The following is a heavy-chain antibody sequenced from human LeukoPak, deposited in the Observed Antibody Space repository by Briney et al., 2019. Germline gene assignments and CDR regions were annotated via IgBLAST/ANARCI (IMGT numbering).Heavy chain of an antibody. Sequence: ASVKVSCKASGGTFSSYAISWVRQAPGQGLEWMGGIIPIFGTANYAQKFQGRVTITADESTSTAYMELSSLGSEDTAVYYCARGSGSYKFNYYYYYMDVWGKGTTVTVSS. J-gene: IGHJ6*03. D-gene: IGHD1-26*01. V-gene: IGHV1-69*13. CDR3: ARGSGSYKFNYYYYYMDV. CDR2: IIPIFGTA. CDR1: GGTFSSYA.